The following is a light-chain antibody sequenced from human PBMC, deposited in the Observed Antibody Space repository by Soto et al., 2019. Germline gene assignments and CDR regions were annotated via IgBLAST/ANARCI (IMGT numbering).Light chain of an antibody. J-gene: IGKJ5*01. CDR3: QQANNFPIT. CDR2: AAS. Sequence: DIQMTQSPSSLSASVGDRVTITCRASQSIGTYLHWYQQKPGKAPKLLIYAASNLQSGVPSRFSGSGSGTDFTLTISSLQPEDSATYYCQQANNFPITVGQGTRLEIK. V-gene: IGKV1-39*01. CDR1: QSIGTY.